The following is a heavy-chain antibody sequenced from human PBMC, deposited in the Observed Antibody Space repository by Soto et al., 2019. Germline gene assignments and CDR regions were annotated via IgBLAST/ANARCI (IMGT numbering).Heavy chain of an antibody. D-gene: IGHD1-1*01. Sequence: QVQLQQWGAGLLKPSETLSLTCAVYGGSLSGYYGNWIRQSPGKGLAWIGEINHSGSTNYNPSLKSRVTISIDTSYNQFSLKLSSVTAADTAVYYCARTRNLDVWGQGTTVIVSS. CDR3: ARTRNLDV. V-gene: IGHV4-34*01. CDR1: GGSLSGYY. CDR2: INHSGST. J-gene: IGHJ6*02.